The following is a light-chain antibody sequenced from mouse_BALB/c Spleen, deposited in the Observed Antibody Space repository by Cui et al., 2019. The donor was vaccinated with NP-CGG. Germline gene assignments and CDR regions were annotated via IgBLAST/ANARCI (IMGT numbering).Light chain of an antibody. CDR2: GTN. Sequence: QAVVTQESALTTSPGETVTLTCRSSTGAVTTSNYANWVQEKPDHLFTGLIGGTNNRAPGVPARFSGSLIGDKAALTITGAQTEDEAIYFCALWYSNHWVCRWSNQTDCP. V-gene: IGLV1*01. J-gene: IGLJ1*01. CDR1: TGAVTTSNY. CDR3: ALWYSNHWV.